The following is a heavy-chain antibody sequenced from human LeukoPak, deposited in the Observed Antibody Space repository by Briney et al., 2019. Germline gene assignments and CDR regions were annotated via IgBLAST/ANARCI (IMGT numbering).Heavy chain of an antibody. Sequence: GESLKISCEGSGYSFTNYWIAWVRQMPGKGLEWVGIIDPGDSDTRYSPSFQGQITISVDKSIRTAYLQWSSLKASDTAMYYCSRQAVRGNNYVGLYCGQGTLVTVSS. CDR2: IDPGDSDT. J-gene: IGHJ4*02. CDR1: GYSFTNYW. CDR3: SRQAVRGNNYVGLY. V-gene: IGHV5-51*01. D-gene: IGHD4-11*01.